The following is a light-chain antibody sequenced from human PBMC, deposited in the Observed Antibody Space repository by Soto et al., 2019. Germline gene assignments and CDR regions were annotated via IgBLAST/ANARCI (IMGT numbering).Light chain of an antibody. J-gene: IGKJ3*01. V-gene: IGKV1-27*01. Sequence: DIQMTQSPSSLSAYLGDRVTITCRASQGISNYLAWYQQKPGRLPKLLLFGASTLQSGVPARFSGSGSGTLFSLTINGLLPEDVAIYYCQKYDRAPFTFGSGTKVDFK. CDR1: QGISNY. CDR2: GAS. CDR3: QKYDRAPFT.